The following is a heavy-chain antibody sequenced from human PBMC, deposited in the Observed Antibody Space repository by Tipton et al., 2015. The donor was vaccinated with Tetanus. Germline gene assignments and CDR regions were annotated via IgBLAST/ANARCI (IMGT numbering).Heavy chain of an antibody. CDR2: IYSFGST. D-gene: IGHD1-26*01. Sequence: TLSLTCTVSGASISSGGYYWTWIRQRPGKGLEWIGDIYSFGSTYYSPSLKGRVPISVDTSKNQFSLRLNSVTAADTAVYYCARDQARGARGWNYFDYWGLGTLVTVSS. V-gene: IGHV4-31*03. J-gene: IGHJ4*02. CDR3: ARDQARGARGWNYFDY. CDR1: GASISSGGYY.